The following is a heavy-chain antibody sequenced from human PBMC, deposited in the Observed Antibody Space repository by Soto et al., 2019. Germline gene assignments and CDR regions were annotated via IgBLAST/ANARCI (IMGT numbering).Heavy chain of an antibody. V-gene: IGHV3-48*03. CDR1: GFTFRSYE. CDR3: ARGRHYYDTSVYYPDY. J-gene: IGHJ4*02. D-gene: IGHD3-22*01. Sequence: GGSRRLSCAASGFTFRSYEMNWVRQAPGKGLEWLSYISSSASTIYYADSVKGRFTISRDNAKNSLYLQMNSLRAEDTAVYYCARGRHYYDTSVYYPDYWGQGTLVTVSS. CDR2: ISSSASTI.